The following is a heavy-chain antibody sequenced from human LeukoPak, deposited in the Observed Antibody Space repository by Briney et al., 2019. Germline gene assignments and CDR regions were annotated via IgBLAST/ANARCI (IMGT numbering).Heavy chain of an antibody. V-gene: IGHV3-23*01. CDR1: GFTFSSYA. Sequence: GGSLRLSCAASGFTFSSYAMSWVRQAPGKGLEWVSAISGSGGSTYYADSVKGRFTISRDNSKNTLYLQMNGLRAEDTAVYYCAKTRSRGIQLSAHGFDPWGQGTLVTVSS. D-gene: IGHD5-18*01. CDR3: AKTRSRGIQLSAHGFDP. CDR2: ISGSGGST. J-gene: IGHJ5*02.